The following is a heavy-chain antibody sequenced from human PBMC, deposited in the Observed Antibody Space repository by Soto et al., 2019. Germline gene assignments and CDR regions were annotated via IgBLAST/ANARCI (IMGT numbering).Heavy chain of an antibody. CDR1: GFVLFNFG. Sequence: PGGSLRLSCAASGFVLFNFGIHWVRQCPCKGLEWVAVISHDGRSKFYGDSVKGRFTISRDNSKNTLSREMNSLRGDDTAMYYCAKDGGYCGSSSCHLGHAFDFWGQGTMVTVSS. J-gene: IGHJ3*01. CDR2: ISHDGRSK. V-gene: IGHV3-30*18. CDR3: AKDGGYCGSSSCHLGHAFDF. D-gene: IGHD2-2*01.